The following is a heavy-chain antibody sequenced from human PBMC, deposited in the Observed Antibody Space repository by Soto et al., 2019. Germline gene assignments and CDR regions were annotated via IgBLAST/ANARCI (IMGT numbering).Heavy chain of an antibody. CDR1: GFTFSNHW. V-gene: IGHV3-7*01. CDR3: ARDSAYCRSTSCYLSYYYYMDV. D-gene: IGHD2-2*01. Sequence: EVQVVESGGGLVQPGGPLRLSCAASGFTFSNHWMTWVRQAPGKGLEWVANIKQDGSEKYYVDSVKGRFTLSRDNAKNSLYLQMTSLRAEDTAVYYCARDSAYCRSTSCYLSYYYYMDVWGKGTTVTVSS. J-gene: IGHJ6*03. CDR2: IKQDGSEK.